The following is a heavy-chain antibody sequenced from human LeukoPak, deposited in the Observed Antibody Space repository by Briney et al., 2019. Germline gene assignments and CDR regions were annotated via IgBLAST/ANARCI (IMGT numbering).Heavy chain of an antibody. CDR3: ARGGSPPEALGDTFDV. CDR2: VKSDGSST. D-gene: IGHD1-26*01. V-gene: IGHV3-74*01. CDR1: GFTFSSYW. J-gene: IGHJ3*01. Sequence: GGSLRLSCAASGFTFSSYWMHWVRQAPGKGLVWVSRVKSDGSSTNYADSVKGRFTVSRDNAKNTLILQMNSLRAEDTAVYYCARGGSPPEALGDTFDVWGHGTLVTVSP.